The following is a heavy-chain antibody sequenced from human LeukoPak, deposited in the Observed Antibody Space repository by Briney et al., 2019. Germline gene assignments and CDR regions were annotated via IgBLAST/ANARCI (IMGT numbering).Heavy chain of an antibody. Sequence: GESLKISCKGSGYSFTSYWIGWVRQMPGKGLEWMGIISPADSDTRYSPSFQGQVTISADKSISTAYLQWSSLKASDTAMYYCARPAPYSSGWYGAFDIWGQGTMVTVSS. J-gene: IGHJ3*02. V-gene: IGHV5-51*01. CDR1: GYSFTSYW. CDR3: ARPAPYSSGWYGAFDI. CDR2: ISPADSDT. D-gene: IGHD6-13*01.